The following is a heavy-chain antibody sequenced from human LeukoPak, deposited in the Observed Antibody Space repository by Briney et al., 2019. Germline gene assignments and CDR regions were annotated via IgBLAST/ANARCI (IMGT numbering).Heavy chain of an antibody. CDR1: GFTVRDSY. D-gene: IGHD3-10*01. Sequence: PGGSLRLSCAASGFTVRDSYMSWVRQAPGKRLEWLAFIYVSGTTFYAASVKGRFTISRDNSKNTVYIQMNSLRAEDTALYYCGRHAYGGSPPLNWGQGTLVTVSS. CDR3: GRHAYGGSPPLN. V-gene: IGHV3-66*04. CDR2: IYVSGTT. J-gene: IGHJ4*02.